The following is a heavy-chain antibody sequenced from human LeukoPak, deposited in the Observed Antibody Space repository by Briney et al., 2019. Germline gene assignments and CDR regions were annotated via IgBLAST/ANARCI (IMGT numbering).Heavy chain of an antibody. CDR3: ALSWLSGDLSFAY. CDR1: GFTVSSNY. Sequence: GGSLRLSCAASGFTVSSNYMTWVRQAPGKGLEWVSVIYGGGGTYYADSAKGRFTISRDNSKNTLYLQMNSLRVDDTAAYYCALSWLSGDLSFAYWGQGALVTVSS. CDR2: IYGGGGT. J-gene: IGHJ4*02. D-gene: IGHD7-27*01. V-gene: IGHV3-66*02.